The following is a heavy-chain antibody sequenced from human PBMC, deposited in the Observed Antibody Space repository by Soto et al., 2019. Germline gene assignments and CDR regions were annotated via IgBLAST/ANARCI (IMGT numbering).Heavy chain of an antibody. CDR2: VHYSGTT. V-gene: IGHV4-59*01. Sequence: SETLSLTCTVSGGSISSFDWNWIRQPPGKGLEWIGYVHYSGTTNYNPSLKSRVTMSVDTSKNQFSLKLRSVTAADTAVYYCARGKIIGPWGQGTLVTVSS. J-gene: IGHJ5*02. CDR3: ARGKIIGP. D-gene: IGHD3-3*01. CDR1: GGSISSFD.